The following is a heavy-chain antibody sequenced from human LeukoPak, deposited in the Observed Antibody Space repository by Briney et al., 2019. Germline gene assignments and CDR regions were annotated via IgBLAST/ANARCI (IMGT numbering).Heavy chain of an antibody. J-gene: IGHJ4*02. Sequence: SETLSLTCDVSGASVTSTNWWTWVHQPPGKGLEWVGEVHLDGRTNYNPSLKSRLIMSVDLPENHISLTLTSVTAADTAVYYCAREGGFYRPLDYSGQGTLVTVSS. CDR1: GASVTSTNW. V-gene: IGHV4-4*02. CDR3: AREGGFYRPLDY. D-gene: IGHD3-3*01. CDR2: VHLDGRT.